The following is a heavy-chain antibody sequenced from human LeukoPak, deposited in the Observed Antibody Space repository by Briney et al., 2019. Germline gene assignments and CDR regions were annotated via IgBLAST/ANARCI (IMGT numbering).Heavy chain of an antibody. V-gene: IGHV4-59*12. CDR1: GGSISSYY. CDR2: IYYSGST. J-gene: IGHJ4*02. D-gene: IGHD3-22*01. Sequence: SETLSLTCTVSGGSISSYYWSWIRQPPGKGLEWIEYIYYSGSTNYNPSLKSRVTISVDTSKNQFSLNLTSMTAADTAVYYCARGGSSGYYYGWGQGTLVTVSS. CDR3: ARGGSSGYYYG.